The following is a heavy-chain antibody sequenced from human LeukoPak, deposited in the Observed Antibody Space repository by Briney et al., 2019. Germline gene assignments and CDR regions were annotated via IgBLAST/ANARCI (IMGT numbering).Heavy chain of an antibody. D-gene: IGHD5-12*01. V-gene: IGHV4-39*07. CDR3: ARDSRRGSRGGDWFDP. Sequence: PSETLSLTCIVSGYSISSSSYYWGWIRQPPGKGLEWIGSIYYSGSTYYNPSLKSRVTISVDTSKNQFSLKLSSVTAADTAVYYCARDSRRGSRGGDWFDPWGQGTLVTVSS. J-gene: IGHJ5*02. CDR1: GYSISSSSYY. CDR2: IYYSGST.